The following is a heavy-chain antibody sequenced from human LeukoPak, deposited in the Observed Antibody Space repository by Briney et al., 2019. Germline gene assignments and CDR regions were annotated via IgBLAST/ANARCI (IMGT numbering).Heavy chain of an antibody. V-gene: IGHV3-23*01. Sequence: PGRSLRLSCAASGFTFSSYAMSWVRQAPGKGLEWVSAISGSGGSTYYADSVKGRFTISRDNSKNTLYLQMNSLRAEDTAVYYCAKDIVVVPAATLNAFDIWGQGTMVTDSS. CDR1: GFTFSSYA. J-gene: IGHJ3*02. CDR2: ISGSGGST. D-gene: IGHD2-2*01. CDR3: AKDIVVVPAATLNAFDI.